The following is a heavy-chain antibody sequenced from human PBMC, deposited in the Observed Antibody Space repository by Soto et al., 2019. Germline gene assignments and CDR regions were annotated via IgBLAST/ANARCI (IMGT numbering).Heavy chain of an antibody. J-gene: IGHJ4*02. CDR1: GFTFSSYA. Sequence: QVQLVESGGGVVQPGRSLRLSCAASGFTFSSYAMHWVRQAPGKGLEWVAVISYDGSNKYYADSVKGRFTISRDNSKNTLYLQMNSLRAEDTAVYYCARDGRDYGDYDYWGQGTLVTVSS. CDR2: ISYDGSNK. CDR3: ARDGRDYGDYDY. D-gene: IGHD4-17*01. V-gene: IGHV3-30-3*01.